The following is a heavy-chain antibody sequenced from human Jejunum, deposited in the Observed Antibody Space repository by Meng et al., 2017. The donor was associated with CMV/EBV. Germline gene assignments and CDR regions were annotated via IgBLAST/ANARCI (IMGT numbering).Heavy chain of an antibody. CDR2: IWYHGRDM. Sequence: SGLPIDSYAMSWVRQAPGKGLEWVAVIWYHGRDMYYADSVKGRFTISRDDSKSTLYLQMNSLRVEDTAVYYCARDLAVGRIWFDPWGQGTQVTVSS. D-gene: IGHD6-19*01. CDR1: GLPIDSYA. CDR3: ARDLAVGRIWFDP. V-gene: IGHV3-33*08. J-gene: IGHJ5*02.